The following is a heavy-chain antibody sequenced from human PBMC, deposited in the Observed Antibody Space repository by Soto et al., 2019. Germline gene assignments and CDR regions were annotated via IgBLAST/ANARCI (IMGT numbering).Heavy chain of an antibody. CDR1: GFTFSSYA. J-gene: IGHJ4*02. V-gene: IGHV3-30-3*01. D-gene: IGHD3-10*01. CDR3: ARPHMVRGDPPLFGY. Sequence: AGGSLRLSCAASGFTFSSYAMHWVRQAPGKGLEWVAVISYDGSNKYYADSVKGRFTISRDNSKNTLYLQMNSLRAEDTAVYYCARPHMVRGDPPLFGYWGQGTLVTVSS. CDR2: ISYDGSNK.